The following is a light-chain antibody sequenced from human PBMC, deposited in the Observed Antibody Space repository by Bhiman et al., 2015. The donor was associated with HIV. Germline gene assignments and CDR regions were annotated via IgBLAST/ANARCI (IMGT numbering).Light chain of an antibody. CDR2: KDT. CDR3: QSADNSDSSVI. V-gene: IGLV3-25*03. CDR1: VLPNQY. J-gene: IGLJ2*01. Sequence: SYELTQSPSVSVSPGQTARITCFGDVLPNQYAYWYQQKPGQAPVLVVYKDTERPSGIPARFSGSSSGTTVTLTISGVQAEDEADYQSADNSDSSVIFGGGTKLTVL.